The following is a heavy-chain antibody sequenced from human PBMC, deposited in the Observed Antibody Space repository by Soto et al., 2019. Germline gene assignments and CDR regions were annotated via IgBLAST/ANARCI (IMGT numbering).Heavy chain of an antibody. CDR1: GFTFSSYA. Sequence: HPGGSLRLSCAASGFTFSSYAMSWVRQAPGKGLEWVSAISGSGGSTYYADSVKGRFTISRDNSKNTLYLQMNSLRAEDTAVYYCAKGSRYCSGGSCPMHIDSWGQGTLVTVSS. J-gene: IGHJ5*01. D-gene: IGHD2-15*01. CDR2: ISGSGGST. CDR3: AKGSRYCSGGSCPMHIDS. V-gene: IGHV3-23*01.